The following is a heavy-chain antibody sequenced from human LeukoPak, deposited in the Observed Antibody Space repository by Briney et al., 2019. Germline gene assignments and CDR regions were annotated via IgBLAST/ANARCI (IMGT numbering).Heavy chain of an antibody. Sequence: MPGESLKISCKGSGYSFTSYWIGWVGQMPGKGLEWMGIIYPGDSDTRYSPSFQGQVTISADKSISTAYLQWSSLKASDTAMYYCARRVYYGSGSRYYFDYWCQGTLVTVSS. CDR2: IYPGDSDT. V-gene: IGHV5-51*01. J-gene: IGHJ4*02. CDR1: GYSFTSYW. D-gene: IGHD3-10*01. CDR3: ARRVYYGSGSRYYFDY.